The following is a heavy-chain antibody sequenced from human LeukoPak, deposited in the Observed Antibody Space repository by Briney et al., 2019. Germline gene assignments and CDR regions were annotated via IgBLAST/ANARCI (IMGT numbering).Heavy chain of an antibody. CDR2: ISSSGSTI. Sequence: PGGSLRLSCAASGFTFSSYEMNWVRQAPGKGLEWVSYISSSGSTIYYADSVKGRFTISRGNAKNSLYLQMNSLRAEDTAVYYCASEWQHFDYWGQGTLVTVSS. CDR1: GFTFSSYE. CDR3: ASEWQHFDY. D-gene: IGHD5-12*01. J-gene: IGHJ4*02. V-gene: IGHV3-48*03.